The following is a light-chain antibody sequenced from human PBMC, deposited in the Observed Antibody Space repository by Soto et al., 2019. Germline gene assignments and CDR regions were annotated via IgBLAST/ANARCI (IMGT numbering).Light chain of an antibody. V-gene: IGKV3-11*01. J-gene: IGKJ4*01. CDR3: QQRSGWPPSLP. CDR1: QSVSSY. CDR2: DAS. Sequence: EVVLTQSPATLSFSPGETATLSCRASQSVSSYLAWYQQKPGQAPRLLIYDASKTATGIPARFSGSGSGTDFTLTISSLEPEDFAVYYCQQRSGWPPSLPFGGGTKVEIK.